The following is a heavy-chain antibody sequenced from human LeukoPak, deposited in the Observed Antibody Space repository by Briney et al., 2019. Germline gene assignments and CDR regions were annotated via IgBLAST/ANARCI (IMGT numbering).Heavy chain of an antibody. J-gene: IGHJ5*02. D-gene: IGHD2-21*02. CDR3: ARHIRESTARPWFDP. CDR1: GGSISSGSYY. Sequence: SETLSLTCTVSGGSISSGSYYWGWIRQPPGKGLEWIGTIYYSGATYYNPSLKSRVTISVDTAKTQFSLKVSSVIAADTALYYCARHIRESTARPWFDPWGQGTLVTVSS. V-gene: IGHV4-39*01. CDR2: IYYSGAT.